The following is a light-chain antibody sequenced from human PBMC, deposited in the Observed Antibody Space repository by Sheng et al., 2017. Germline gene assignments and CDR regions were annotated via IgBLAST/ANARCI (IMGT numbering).Light chain of an antibody. CDR1: KLGNKF. CDR3: QAWDSNTVI. V-gene: IGLV3-1*01. Sequence: SYELSQPRSVSVSPGQTANITCSGDKLGNKFVCWFQQHPGQSPVLVIYQDNKRPSEIPERFSGANSGNTATLTISRTQAMDEATYFCQAWDSNTVIFGAGTNLIVL. CDR2: QDN. J-gene: IGLJ2*01.